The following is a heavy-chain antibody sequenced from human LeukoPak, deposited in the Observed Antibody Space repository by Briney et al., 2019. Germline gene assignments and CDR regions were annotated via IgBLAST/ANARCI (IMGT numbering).Heavy chain of an antibody. V-gene: IGHV4-61*08. CDR1: GGSISSGDYY. Sequence: SETLSLTCTVSGGSISSGDYYWSWIRQPPGKGLEWIGYIYYSGSTNYNPSLKSRVTISVDTSKNQFSLKLSSVTAADTAVYYCATQTGYYNPFDNWGQGTLVTVSS. J-gene: IGHJ4*02. CDR2: IYYSGST. D-gene: IGHD3-9*01. CDR3: ATQTGYYNPFDN.